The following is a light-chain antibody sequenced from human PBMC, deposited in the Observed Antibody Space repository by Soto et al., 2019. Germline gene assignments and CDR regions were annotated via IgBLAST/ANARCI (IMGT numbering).Light chain of an antibody. CDR1: QSVSSRY. CDR2: GAS. Sequence: EIVLTQSPGTLSLFPGERATLSGTASQSVSSRYLAWYQQQPAEAPRLLIYGASSRATGIPDRFSGSGSGTDCNHTSSRLEPEDFALYYCQQYGSSPRGVVGGTKVEIK. CDR3: QQYGSSPRG. J-gene: IGKJ4*01. V-gene: IGKV3-20*01.